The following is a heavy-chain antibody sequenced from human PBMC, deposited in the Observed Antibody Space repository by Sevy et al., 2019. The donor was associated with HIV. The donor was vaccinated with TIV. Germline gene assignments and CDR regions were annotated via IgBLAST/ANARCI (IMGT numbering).Heavy chain of an antibody. CDR2: ISYDGNDK. CDR3: AKDPTIFGVPGTFDY. V-gene: IGHV3-30*18. J-gene: IGHJ4*02. D-gene: IGHD3-3*01. CDR1: GFTFSSYG. Sequence: GGSLRLSCAASGFTFSSYGMHWVRQAPGKGLEWVAVISYDGNDKYYADSVKGRFTISRDNSKNTLYLQMNRLRAEDTAVYYCAKDPTIFGVPGTFDYWGQRTLVTVSS.